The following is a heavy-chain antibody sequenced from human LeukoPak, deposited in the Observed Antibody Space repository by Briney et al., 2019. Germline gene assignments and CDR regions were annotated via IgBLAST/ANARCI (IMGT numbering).Heavy chain of an antibody. CDR3: ARGRFGELSSPFDY. CDR2: IYYSGST. Sequence: SQTLSLTCTVSGGSISSGGYYWSWIRQHPGKGLEWNGYIYYSGSTYYNPSLKSRVTISVDTSNNQFSLKLSSVTAADTAVYYCARGRFGELSSPFDYWGQGTLVTVSS. CDR1: GGSISSGGYY. D-gene: IGHD3-10*01. J-gene: IGHJ4*02. V-gene: IGHV4-30-4*08.